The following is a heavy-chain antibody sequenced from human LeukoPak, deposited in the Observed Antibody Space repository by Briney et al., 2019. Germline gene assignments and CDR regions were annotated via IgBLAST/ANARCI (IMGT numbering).Heavy chain of an antibody. D-gene: IGHD3-10*01. J-gene: IGHJ3*02. V-gene: IGHV3-33*01. CDR3: AREQYGSDDALDI. Sequence: GGSLRLSCAASGFTFSSYGMHWVRQAPGKRLEWVAVIWYDGSNKYYADSVKGRFTVSRDNSKNTLDLQMGSLRAGDTAVYYCAREQYGSDDALDIWGQGTLVTVSS. CDR2: IWYDGSNK. CDR1: GFTFSSYG.